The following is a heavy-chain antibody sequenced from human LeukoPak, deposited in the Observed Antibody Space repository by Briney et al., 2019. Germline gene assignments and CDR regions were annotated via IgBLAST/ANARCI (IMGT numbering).Heavy chain of an antibody. J-gene: IGHJ5*02. CDR3: ARSPARSSTSFYNWFDP. D-gene: IGHD2-2*01. CDR2: IIPIFGTA. V-gene: IGHV1-69*13. CDR1: GGTFSSYA. Sequence: PLASVKVSCKASGGTFSSYAISWVRQAPGQGLEWMGGIIPIFGTANYAQKFQGRVTITADESTSTAYMELSSLRSEDTAVYYCARSPARSSTSFYNWFDPWGQGTLVTVSS.